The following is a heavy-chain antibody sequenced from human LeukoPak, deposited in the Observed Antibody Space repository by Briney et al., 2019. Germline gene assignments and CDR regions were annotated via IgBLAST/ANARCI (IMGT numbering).Heavy chain of an antibody. CDR3: ARGRLRFLEWLPYYFDY. D-gene: IGHD3-3*01. Sequence: SETLSPTCAVYGGSFSGYYRSWIRQPPGKGLEWIGEINHSGSTNYNPSLKSRVTISVDTSKNQFSLKLSSVTAADTAVYYCARGRLRFLEWLPYYFDYWGQGTLVTVST. CDR1: GGSFSGYY. CDR2: INHSGST. J-gene: IGHJ4*02. V-gene: IGHV4-34*01.